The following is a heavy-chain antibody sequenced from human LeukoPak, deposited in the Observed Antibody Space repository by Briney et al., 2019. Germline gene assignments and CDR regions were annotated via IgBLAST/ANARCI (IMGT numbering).Heavy chain of an antibody. Sequence: SVKVSCKASGGTFSSYAISWVRQAPGQGLEWMGGLIPIFGTANYAQKFQGRVTITADKSTSTAYVELSSLRSEDTAVYYCARKVPNDSSGYYYRGQFDPWGQGTLVTVSS. V-gene: IGHV1-69*06. CDR1: GGTFSSYA. J-gene: IGHJ5*02. CDR2: LIPIFGTA. CDR3: ARKVPNDSSGYYYRGQFDP. D-gene: IGHD3-22*01.